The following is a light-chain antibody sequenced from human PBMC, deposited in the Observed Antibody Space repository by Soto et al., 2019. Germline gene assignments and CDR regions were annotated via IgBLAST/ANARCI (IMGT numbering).Light chain of an antibody. Sequence: DIQMTQSPSTLSASVGDRVSITCRASQSISNWLAWYQQKPGKAPKLLIYKASSLESGVPSRFSGSGSGTEFTLTISSLRPDDFATYYCKQYHSWVTFGQGTRLEIK. CDR1: QSISNW. J-gene: IGKJ5*01. CDR2: KAS. V-gene: IGKV1-5*03. CDR3: KQYHSWVT.